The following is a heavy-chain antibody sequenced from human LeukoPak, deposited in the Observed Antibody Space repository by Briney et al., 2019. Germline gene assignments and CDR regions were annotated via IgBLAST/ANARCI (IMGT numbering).Heavy chain of an antibody. Sequence: GGSLRLSCAASGFTFSSYSMNWVRQAPGKGLEWVSSISSSSSYIYHADSVKGRFTISRDNAKNSLYLQMNSLRAEDTAVYYRAREEGIAAADDAFDIWGQGTMVTVSS. CDR1: GFTFSSYS. D-gene: IGHD6-13*01. CDR2: ISSSSSYI. CDR3: AREEGIAAADDAFDI. V-gene: IGHV3-21*01. J-gene: IGHJ3*02.